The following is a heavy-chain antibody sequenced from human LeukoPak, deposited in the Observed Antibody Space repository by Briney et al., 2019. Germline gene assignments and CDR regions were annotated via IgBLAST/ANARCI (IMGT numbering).Heavy chain of an antibody. J-gene: IGHJ3*02. Sequence: GGSLRLSCAASGLTFSSYWMSWVRQAPGKGLEWVANIKQDGSEKYYVDSVKGRFTISRDNAKNSLYLQMNSLRAEDTAVYYCARDRCTGGVCYTDAFDIWGQGTMVTVSS. CDR3: ARDRCTGGVCYTDAFDI. D-gene: IGHD2-8*02. V-gene: IGHV3-7*01. CDR2: IKQDGSEK. CDR1: GLTFSSYW.